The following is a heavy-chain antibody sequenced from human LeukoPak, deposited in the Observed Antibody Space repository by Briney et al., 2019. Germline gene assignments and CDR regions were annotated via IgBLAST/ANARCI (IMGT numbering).Heavy chain of an antibody. CDR3: ARGGDYGGEGDI. V-gene: IGHV1-69*05. CDR1: GGTFSSYA. CDR2: IIPIFGTA. Sequence: SVKYSCKASGGTFSSYAISWVRQAPGQGLEWMGGIIPIFGTANYAQKFQGRVTITTDESTSTAYMELSSLRSEDTAVYYCARGGDYGGEGDIWGQGTMVTVSS. D-gene: IGHD4-23*01. J-gene: IGHJ3*02.